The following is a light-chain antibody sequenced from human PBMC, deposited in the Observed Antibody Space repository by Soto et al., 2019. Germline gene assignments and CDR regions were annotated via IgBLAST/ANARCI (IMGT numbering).Light chain of an antibody. V-gene: IGKV3-20*01. CDR2: GAS. J-gene: IGKJ1*01. CDR1: EGVGGS. CDR3: QQYGSSWT. Sequence: TVMTQSPATLSVSPGERVTLSCRASEGVGGSLAWYQQKPGQAPRVLIYGASSRATGIPDRFSGSGSGTDFTLTISRLEPEDFAVYYCQQYGSSWTFGQGTKVDIK.